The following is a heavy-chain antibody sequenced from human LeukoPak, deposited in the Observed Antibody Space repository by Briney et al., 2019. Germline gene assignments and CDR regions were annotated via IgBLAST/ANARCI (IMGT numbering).Heavy chain of an antibody. CDR3: AGGRTGSTDFDY. J-gene: IGHJ4*02. D-gene: IGHD3/OR15-3a*01. CDR1: GGTFSSYA. V-gene: IGHV1-69*13. Sequence: SVKVSCKASGGTFSSYAISWVRQAPGQGLEWMGGIIPIFGTANYAPKFQGRVTITADESTSTAYMELSSLRSEDTAVYYCAGGRTGSTDFDYWGQGTLVTVSS. CDR2: IIPIFGTA.